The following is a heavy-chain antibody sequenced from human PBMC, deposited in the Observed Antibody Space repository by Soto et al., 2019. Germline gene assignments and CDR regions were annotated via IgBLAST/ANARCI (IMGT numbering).Heavy chain of an antibody. CDR2: IYYSGST. J-gene: IGHJ4*02. D-gene: IGHD2-15*01. V-gene: IGHV4-39*07. CDR3: ARVADCSGGRCYFSVDY. Sequence: SETLSLTCTVSGGSISSTGYYWGWIRQPPGKGLEWIGSIYYSGSTNYNPSLKSRVTISVDTSKNQFSLKLSSVTASDTAVYYCARVADCSGGRCYFSVDYWGQGTLVTVSS. CDR1: GGSISSTGYY.